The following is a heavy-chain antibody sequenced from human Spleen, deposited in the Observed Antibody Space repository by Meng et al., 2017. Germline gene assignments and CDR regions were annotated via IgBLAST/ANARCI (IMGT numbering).Heavy chain of an antibody. Sequence: SETLSLTCTVSGGSISSGTSSWGWIRQPAGKGLEWIGRIYTIGNTNYNPSLESRLTISVDTSKNQFSLKLSSVTAADTAVYYCTREVAYLYGLDVWGQGTTVTVSS. J-gene: IGHJ6*02. CDR1: GGSISSGTSS. CDR3: TREVAYLYGLDV. CDR2: IYTIGNT. V-gene: IGHV4-61*02.